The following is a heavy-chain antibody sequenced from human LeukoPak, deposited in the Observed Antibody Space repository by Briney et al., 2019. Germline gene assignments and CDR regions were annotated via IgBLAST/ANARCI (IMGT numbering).Heavy chain of an antibody. V-gene: IGHV4-39*07. D-gene: IGHD3-10*01. CDR3: ARDSPPGHYGSGSSPKYFQH. CDR1: GGSISSSSYY. CDR2: IYYSGST. J-gene: IGHJ1*01. Sequence: PSETLSLTCTVSGGSISSSSYYWGWIRQPPGQGLEWIGSIYYSGSTYYNPSLNSRVTISIDTSKNQFSLKLSSVTAADTAVYYCARDSPPGHYGSGSSPKYFQHWGQGTLVTVSS.